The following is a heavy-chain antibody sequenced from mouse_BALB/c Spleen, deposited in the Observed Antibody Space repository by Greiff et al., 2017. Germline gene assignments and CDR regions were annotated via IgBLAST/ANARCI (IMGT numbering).Heavy chain of an antibody. J-gene: IGHJ4*01. Sequence: EVKLVESGGGLVKPGGSLKLSCAASGFTFSSYAMSWVRQSPEKRLEWVAEISSGGSYTYYPDTVTGRFTISRDNAKNTLYLEMSSLRSEDTAMYYCARVVDLYYAMDYWGQGTSVTVSS. CDR2: ISSGGSYT. CDR1: GFTFSSYA. D-gene: IGHD1-1*01. V-gene: IGHV5-9-4*01. CDR3: ARVVDLYYAMDY.